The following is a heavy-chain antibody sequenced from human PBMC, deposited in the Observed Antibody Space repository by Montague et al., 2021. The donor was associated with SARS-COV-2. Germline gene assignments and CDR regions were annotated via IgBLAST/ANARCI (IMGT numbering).Heavy chain of an antibody. CDR1: GFTFSSYA. D-gene: IGHD3-3*02. V-gene: IGHV3-30*04. J-gene: IGHJ6*02. CDR2: ISYDGSNK. Sequence: SLRLSCAASGFTFSSYAMHWARQAPGKGLEWVAVISYDGSNKYYADSVKGRFTISRDNSKNTLYLQMNSLRAEDTAVYYCAGELGFYGMDVWGQGTTVTVSS. CDR3: AGELGFYGMDV.